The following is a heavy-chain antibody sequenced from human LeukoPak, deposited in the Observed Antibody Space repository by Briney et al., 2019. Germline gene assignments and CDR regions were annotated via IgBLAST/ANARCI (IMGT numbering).Heavy chain of an antibody. CDR3: ASSLYNYYDSSGYYENSAFDI. CDR1: GGSISSYY. CDR2: VYYSGST. V-gene: IGHV4-59*01. D-gene: IGHD3-22*01. J-gene: IGHJ3*02. Sequence: SETLSLTCTVSGGSISSYYWSWIRQPPGKGLEWIGYVYYSGSTNYNPSLKSRVTISVDTSKNQFSLKLSSVTAADTAVYYCASSLYNYYDSSGYYENSAFDIWGQGTMVTVSS.